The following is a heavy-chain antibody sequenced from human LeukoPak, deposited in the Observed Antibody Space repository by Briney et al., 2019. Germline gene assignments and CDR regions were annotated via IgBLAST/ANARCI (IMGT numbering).Heavy chain of an antibody. CDR2: INHRGDT. D-gene: IGHD1-1*01. J-gene: IGHJ4*03. CDR1: GGSFSAYY. CDR3: ARGPTISETGYFDY. Sequence: SETLSLTCAVYGGSFSAYYWSWLRQSPGKGLEWIAEINHRGDTNYNPSVKIRVSISVATPKNRFSLKVTALTAADTAVYYCARGPTISETGYFDYWGQGTLVTVSS. V-gene: IGHV4-34*01.